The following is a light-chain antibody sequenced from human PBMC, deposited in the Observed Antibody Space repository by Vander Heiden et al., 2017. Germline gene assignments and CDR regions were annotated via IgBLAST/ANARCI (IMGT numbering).Light chain of an antibody. CDR1: QGMSSY. CDR2: DAS. J-gene: IGKJ3*01. V-gene: IGKV1-9*01. CDR3: QQRNRDHPQFT. Sequence: DIQLTQSPSFLSASVGDRVTITCRASQGMSSYLDWYKKKQGKAPQLLIYDASTLQRGCKSRFSGSGVGKEFNLTISSRQPEDFETYYCQQRNRDHPQFTFGHGTKVDIK.